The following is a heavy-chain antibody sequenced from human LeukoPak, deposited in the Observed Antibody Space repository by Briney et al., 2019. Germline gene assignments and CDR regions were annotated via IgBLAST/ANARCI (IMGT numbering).Heavy chain of an antibody. CDR1: GFTFSNYW. CDR2: IKTDGGEK. Sequence: GGSLRLPCAASGFTFSNYWMTWVRQAPGKGLEWVANIKTDGGEKYYVDSVRGRFTISRDNAKNSLYLQMNSLRVEDTAVYYCARDRGWTSFDYWGQGTLVTVSS. CDR3: ARDRGWTSFDY. J-gene: IGHJ4*02. V-gene: IGHV3-7*04. D-gene: IGHD3-10*01.